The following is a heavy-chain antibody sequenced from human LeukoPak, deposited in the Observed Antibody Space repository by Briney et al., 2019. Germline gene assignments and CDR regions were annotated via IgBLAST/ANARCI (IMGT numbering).Heavy chain of an antibody. CDR1: GFPFSNYW. J-gene: IGHJ4*02. D-gene: IGHD1-14*01. CDR3: ARDGRWTITTPGDY. V-gene: IGHV3-74*01. CDR2: VNSDGSTT. Sequence: PGGSLRLSCAASGFPFSNYWMHWVRQAPGKGLVWVSRVNSDGSTTNYADSVKGRFTISRDNAENTLYMRMNSLRPEDTAVYYCARDGRWTITTPGDYWGQGTLVIVSS.